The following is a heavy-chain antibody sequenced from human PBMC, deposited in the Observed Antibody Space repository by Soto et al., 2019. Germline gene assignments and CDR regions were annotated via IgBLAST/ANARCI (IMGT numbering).Heavy chain of an antibody. CDR3: AREKQQRHAFDI. CDR1: GYTFTSYG. D-gene: IGHD6-13*01. CDR2: ISAYNGNT. J-gene: IGHJ3*02. V-gene: IGHV1-18*01. Sequence: ASVKVSCKASGYTFTSYGISWVRQAPRQGLEWMGWISAYNGNTNYAQKLQGRVTMTTDTSTSTAYMELRSLRSDDTAVYYCAREKQQRHAFDIWGQGTMVTVSS.